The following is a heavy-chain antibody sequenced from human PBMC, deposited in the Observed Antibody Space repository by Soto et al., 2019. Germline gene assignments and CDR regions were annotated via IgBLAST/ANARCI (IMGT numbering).Heavy chain of an antibody. CDR1: GFSFSTRGVG. CDR3: VSGSFPNWFDP. Sequence: QITLKESGPTLVKPTQTLTLTCTFSGFSFSTRGVGVGWIRQPPGKALEWLALIYWDEDKRYRPSLRSRLTRTKAASQYQVVLTMTNMEPVDTATYYCVSGSFPNWFDPWGQGTLVTVSS. CDR2: IYWDEDK. V-gene: IGHV2-5*02. D-gene: IGHD3-10*01. J-gene: IGHJ5*02.